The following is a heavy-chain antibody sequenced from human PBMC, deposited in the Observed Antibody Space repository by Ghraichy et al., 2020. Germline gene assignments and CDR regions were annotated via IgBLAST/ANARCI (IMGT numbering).Heavy chain of an antibody. CDR3: ARGDCTSTSCYYYYGLDV. V-gene: IGHV3-53*01. D-gene: IGHD2-2*01. CDR2: IDSGGSGGSI. Sequence: GGSLRLSCAASGFTVSSKFLSWVRQAPGKGLEWVSVIDSGGSGGSIYYADSVKGRFTISRDNPMTTLFLQLNSLRAEDTAVYFCARGDCTSTSCYYYYGLDVWGQGTTVTVSS. J-gene: IGHJ6*02. CDR1: GFTVSSKF.